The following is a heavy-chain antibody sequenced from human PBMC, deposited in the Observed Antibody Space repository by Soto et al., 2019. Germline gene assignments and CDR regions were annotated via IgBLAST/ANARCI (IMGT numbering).Heavy chain of an antibody. CDR1: GYSFTTYW. J-gene: IGHJ6*02. CDR2: IYPGDSDT. V-gene: IGHV5-51*01. D-gene: IGHD6-13*01. CDR3: ARQAAAGKYYYAMDV. Sequence: EVQLVQSRAEVKKPGESLKISCKGSGYSFTTYWIGWVRQMPGKGLEGMVIIYPGDSDTRYSPSFQGQVTISADKSINTTYLQWSSLKASDTAIYYYARQAAAGKYYYAMDVWGQGTTVTVSS.